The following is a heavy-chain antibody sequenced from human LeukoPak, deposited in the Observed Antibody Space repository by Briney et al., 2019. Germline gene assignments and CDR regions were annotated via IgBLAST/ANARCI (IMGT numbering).Heavy chain of an antibody. Sequence: GGSLRLSCAASGFMFSNYWMYWARHAPGKGLVWVSRIDIDGKITSYADSVKGRFTISRDNSKNTLYLQMNSLRAEDTAVYYCARGGIAVVWGAFDIWGQGTMVTVSS. J-gene: IGHJ3*02. CDR1: GFMFSNYW. CDR3: ARGGIAVVWGAFDI. CDR2: IDIDGKIT. V-gene: IGHV3-74*01. D-gene: IGHD6-19*01.